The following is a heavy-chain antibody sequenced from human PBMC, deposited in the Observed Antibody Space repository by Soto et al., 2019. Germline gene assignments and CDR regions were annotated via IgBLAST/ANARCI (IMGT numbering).Heavy chain of an antibody. CDR1: GYKFSNYW. CDR2: IYAGDSDT. V-gene: IGHV5-51*01. D-gene: IGHD3-16*01. J-gene: IGHJ6*02. CDR3: ARSEGLSAYYSGSDV. Sequence: GESLKISCKGSGYKFSNYWIGWVRQRPGKGLEWVGIIYAGDSDTRYSPSFQGQVTISADKSISTAYLQWSSLQDSDTAMYFCARSEGLSAYYSGSDVWGQGTTVTVSS.